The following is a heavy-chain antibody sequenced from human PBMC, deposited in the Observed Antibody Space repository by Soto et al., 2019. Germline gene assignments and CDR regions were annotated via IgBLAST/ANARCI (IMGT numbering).Heavy chain of an antibody. CDR3: ARGYCSGGSCYLGYYYYMDA. V-gene: IGHV4-34*01. D-gene: IGHD2-15*01. Sequence: PSETLSLTCAVYGGSFSGYYWSWIRQPPGKGLEWIGEINHSGSTNYNLSLKSRVTISVDTSKNQFSLKLSSVTAADTAVYYCARGYCSGGSCYLGYYYYMDAWGKGTTVTVSS. CDR2: INHSGST. CDR1: GGSFSGYY. J-gene: IGHJ6*03.